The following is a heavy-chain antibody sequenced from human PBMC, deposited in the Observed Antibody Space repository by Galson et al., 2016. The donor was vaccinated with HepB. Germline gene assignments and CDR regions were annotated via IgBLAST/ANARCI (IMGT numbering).Heavy chain of an antibody. J-gene: IGHJ4*02. CDR1: GFTFSSYA. D-gene: IGHD6-19*01. CDR3: ARRWISTGWSPFDY. V-gene: IGHV3-23*01. Sequence: SLRLSCAASGFTFSSYAMNWVRQAPGKGLEWVSFIGVSGGSTNYADFVKGRFTTSRDDSKNTLHLQMNSLRAEDTAVYYCARRWISTGWSPFDYWGQGTLVTVSP. CDR2: IGVSGGST.